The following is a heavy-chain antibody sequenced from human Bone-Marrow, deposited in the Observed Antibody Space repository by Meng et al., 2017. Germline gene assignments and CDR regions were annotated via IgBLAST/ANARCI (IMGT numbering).Heavy chain of an antibody. D-gene: IGHD6-25*01. Sequence: VQVGQTGAEGRKPGASVKVSCKPSGYNFPDYYIHWVRRAPGQGLEWMGRINPKSGDTHYAQKFQARVTMTGDTSISTAYMELSGLRSDDTAMYYCARDEDISAAGKLFGDYWGQGTLVTVSS. V-gene: IGHV1-2*06. J-gene: IGHJ4*02. CDR1: GYNFPDYY. CDR3: ARDEDISAAGKLFGDY. CDR2: INPKSGDT.